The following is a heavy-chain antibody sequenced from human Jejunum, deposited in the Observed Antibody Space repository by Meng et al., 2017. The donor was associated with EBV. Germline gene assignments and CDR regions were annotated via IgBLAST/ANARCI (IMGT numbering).Heavy chain of an antibody. J-gene: IGHJ4*02. CDR3: TREIRGFYSAY. D-gene: IGHD2-21*01. CDR1: GFIFSDYA. V-gene: IGHV3-30-3*01. Sequence: VQLLGSGGGVVQPGMSLRLTCAASGFIFSDYAMHWVRQAPGKGLEWVALISYDGSNKYYADSVKGRFTISRDSSKNTLFLQMNSLRTEDTAVYYCTREIRGFYSAYWGQGALVTVSS. CDR2: ISYDGSNK.